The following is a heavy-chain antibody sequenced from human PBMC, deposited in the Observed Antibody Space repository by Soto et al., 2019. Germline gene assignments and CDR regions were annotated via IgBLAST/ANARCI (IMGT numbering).Heavy chain of an antibody. Sequence: SLRLSCAASGFTFSSYGMHWVRQAPGKGLEWVAVIPYDGSNKYYADSVKGRFTISRDNSKNTLYLQMNSLRAEDTAVYYCAKAQGVRIAVAGTEPAVFDYWGQGTLVTVSS. CDR1: GFTFSSYG. CDR3: AKAQGVRIAVAGTEPAVFDY. D-gene: IGHD6-19*01. V-gene: IGHV3-30*18. J-gene: IGHJ4*02. CDR2: IPYDGSNK.